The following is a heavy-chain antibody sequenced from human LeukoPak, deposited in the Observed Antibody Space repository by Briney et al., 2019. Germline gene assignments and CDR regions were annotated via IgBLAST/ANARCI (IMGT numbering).Heavy chain of an antibody. J-gene: IGHJ4*02. V-gene: IGHV4-59*07. D-gene: IGHD2-21*01. CDR1: GGSISGYY. CDR2: IYYSGST. CDR3: ARNSPRGLLDY. Sequence: SDTLSLTCTVSGGSISGYYWSWIRQPPGKGLEWIGYIYYSGSTNYNPSLKSRVTISVDTSRNQFSLKLSSVTAADTAVYYCARNSPRGLLDYWGQGTLVTVSS.